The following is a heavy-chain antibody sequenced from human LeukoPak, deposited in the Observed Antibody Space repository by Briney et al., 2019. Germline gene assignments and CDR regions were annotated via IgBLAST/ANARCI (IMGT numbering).Heavy chain of an antibody. J-gene: IGHJ4*02. V-gene: IGHV1-8*03. CDR1: GYTFTSYD. CDR3: ASRRYGSGSYYNGYEY. D-gene: IGHD3-10*01. Sequence: ASVKVSCKASGYTFTSYDINWVRQATGQGLEWMGWMNPNSGNTGYAQKFQGRVTITRNTPISTAYMELSSLTSEDTAVYYCASRRYGSGSYYNGYEYWGQGTLVTVSS. CDR2: MNPNSGNT.